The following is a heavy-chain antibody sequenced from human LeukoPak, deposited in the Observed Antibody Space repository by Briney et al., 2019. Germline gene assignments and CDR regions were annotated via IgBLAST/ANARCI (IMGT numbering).Heavy chain of an antibody. Sequence: GASVKVSCKACLGTLRSYATRWVRQAPGQGLEWMGGIIPIFGTANYAQKFQGRVTITADESTSTAYMELSSLRSEDTAVYYCARATTDIVATFDYWGQGTLVTVSS. V-gene: IGHV1-69*13. D-gene: IGHD5-12*01. J-gene: IGHJ4*02. CDR2: IIPIFGTA. CDR1: LGTLRSYA. CDR3: ARATTDIVATFDY.